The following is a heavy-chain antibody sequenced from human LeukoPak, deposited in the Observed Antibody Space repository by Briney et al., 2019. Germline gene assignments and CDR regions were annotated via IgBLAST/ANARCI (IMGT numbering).Heavy chain of an antibody. CDR2: IWYDGSNE. CDR1: GFTFSSYG. D-gene: IGHD1-26*01. CDR3: ARDMGKSGAFDI. Sequence: GRSLRLSCAASGFTFSSYGMHWVRQAPGKGLEWVAVIWYDGSNEYYADSVKGRFTISRDNSKNTLYLQMNSLRAEDTAVYYCARDMGKSGAFDIWGQGTMVTVSS. V-gene: IGHV3-33*01. J-gene: IGHJ3*02.